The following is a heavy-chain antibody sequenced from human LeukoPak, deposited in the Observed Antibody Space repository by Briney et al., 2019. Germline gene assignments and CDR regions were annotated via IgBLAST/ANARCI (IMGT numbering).Heavy chain of an antibody. D-gene: IGHD3-3*01. CDR3: ARQMEGLRFLEWLMGDAFDI. CDR2: IYPSGYT. V-gene: IGHV4-61*02. Sequence: SETLPLTCTVSGGSISSGNYNWSWIRQPAGRGLEWIGRIYPSGYTNYNPSLKSRVTISVDTSKNHFSLKLSSVTAADTAVYYCARQMEGLRFLEWLMGDAFDIWGQGTMVTVSS. J-gene: IGHJ3*02. CDR1: GGSISSGNYN.